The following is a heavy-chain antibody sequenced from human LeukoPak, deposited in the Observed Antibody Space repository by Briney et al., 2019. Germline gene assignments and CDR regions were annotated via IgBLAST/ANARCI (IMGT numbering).Heavy chain of an antibody. CDR3: ARLGENGLLTGYFYP. V-gene: IGHV1-2*02. D-gene: IGHD3-9*01. CDR1: GYTFTGYH. CDR2: INPDSGGT. J-gene: IGHJ5*02. Sequence: GASVKVSCKASGYTFTGYHMHWVRQAPGQGLEWMGRINPDSGGTDYAQKFQGRVTMTRDTSITTAYMDLDRLRSDDTAVYYCARLGENGLLTGYFYPWGQGTMVTVSS.